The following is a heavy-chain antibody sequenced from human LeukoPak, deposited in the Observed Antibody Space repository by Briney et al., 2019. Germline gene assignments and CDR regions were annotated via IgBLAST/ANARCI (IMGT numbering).Heavy chain of an antibody. CDR2: IIPIFGTA. CDR1: GGTYSNYA. CDR3: ARGWDYDSGGRPTAYVY. D-gene: IGHD3-22*01. J-gene: IGHJ4*02. Sequence: SVKVSCKASGGTYSNYAINWVRQAPGPGLEWMGGIIPIFGTANYAQKFQGRVTITADESTSTVYMELNSLKSEDTAVYYCARGWDYDSGGRPTAYVYWGQGTLVTVSS. V-gene: IGHV1-69*13.